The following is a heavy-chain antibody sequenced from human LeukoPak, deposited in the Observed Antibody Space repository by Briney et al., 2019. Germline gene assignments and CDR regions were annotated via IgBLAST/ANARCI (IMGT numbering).Heavy chain of an antibody. V-gene: IGHV3-23*01. CDR3: AKDPARGYYDSSGQGFDY. J-gene: IGHJ4*02. D-gene: IGHD3-22*01. Sequence: GGSLRLSCAASGFTFSDHYLDWVRQAPGKGLEWVSGISGSDGSTNYADSVKGRFTISRENSKNTLYLQMNSLRAEDTAVYYCAKDPARGYYDSSGQGFDYWGQGTLVTVSS. CDR2: ISGSDGST. CDR1: GFTFSDHY.